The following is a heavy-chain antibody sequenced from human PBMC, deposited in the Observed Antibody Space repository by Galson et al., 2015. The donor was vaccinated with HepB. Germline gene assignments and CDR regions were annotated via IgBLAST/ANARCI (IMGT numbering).Heavy chain of an antibody. CDR3: TLQGDLSGYSRA. V-gene: IGHV3-73*01. CDR1: GFTFSGSA. J-gene: IGHJ5*02. D-gene: IGHD6-13*01. Sequence: SLRLSCAASGFTFSGSAMHWVRQTSGKGLEWVGRIGSKTNSYATAYAAPVKGRFSISRDDSKNTAFLQMTSLKTEDTAVYYCTLQGDLSGYSRAWGQGTLVTVSS. CDR2: IGSKTNSYAT.